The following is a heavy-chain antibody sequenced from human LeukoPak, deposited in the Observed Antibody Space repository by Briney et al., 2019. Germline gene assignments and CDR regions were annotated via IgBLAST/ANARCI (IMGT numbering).Heavy chain of an antibody. V-gene: IGHV1-18*01. D-gene: IGHD6-13*01. J-gene: IGHJ6*02. CDR3: ARDRQLGV. CDR2: ISAYNGNT. Sequence: PXXWLEWMGWISAYNGNTNYAQKLQGRVTMTTDTSTSTAYMELRSLRSDDTAVYYCARDRQLGVWGQGTTVTVSS.